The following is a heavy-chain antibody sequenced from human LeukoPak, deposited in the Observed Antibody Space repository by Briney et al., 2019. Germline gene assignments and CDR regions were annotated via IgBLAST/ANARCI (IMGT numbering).Heavy chain of an antibody. CDR1: GFTLSSYW. CDR2: INSDGSIT. D-gene: IGHD3-22*01. J-gene: IGHJ3*02. V-gene: IGHV3-74*01. Sequence: GGSLRLSCAASGFTLSSYWMHWVRQAPGKGLVWVSRINSDGSITSYADSVKGRFTISRDNAKNSLYLQMNSLRAEDTAVYYCARDMYYYDSSGYYYGGYAFDIWGQGTMVTVSS. CDR3: ARDMYYYDSSGYYYGGYAFDI.